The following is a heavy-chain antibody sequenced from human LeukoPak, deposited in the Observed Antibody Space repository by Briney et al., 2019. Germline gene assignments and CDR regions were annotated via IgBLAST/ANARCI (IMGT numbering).Heavy chain of an antibody. V-gene: IGHV3-30*04. D-gene: IGHD6-13*01. CDR1: GFTFSSYA. CDR3: ARDMGSSWYGGNY. Sequence: PGGSLRLSCAASGFTFSSYAMHWVRQAPGKGLEWVAVISYDGSNKYYADSAKGRFTISRDNSKNTLYLQMNSLRAEDTAVYYCARDMGSSWYGGNYWGQGTLVTVSS. J-gene: IGHJ4*02. CDR2: ISYDGSNK.